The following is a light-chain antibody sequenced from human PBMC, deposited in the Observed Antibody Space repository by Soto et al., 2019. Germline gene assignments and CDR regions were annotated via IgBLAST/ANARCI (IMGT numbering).Light chain of an antibody. Sequence: EFVLTQSPGTRYLAPGERATLYCRASQSVSSSYLAWYQQKPGQPPTRLIYCATSRATGIPDRFSGSGSGTDFTLTISRLEPEDFAVYYCQQYGGSSYTFGQGTKVDIK. CDR2: CAT. V-gene: IGKV3-20*01. CDR1: QSVSSSY. CDR3: QQYGGSSYT. J-gene: IGKJ2*01.